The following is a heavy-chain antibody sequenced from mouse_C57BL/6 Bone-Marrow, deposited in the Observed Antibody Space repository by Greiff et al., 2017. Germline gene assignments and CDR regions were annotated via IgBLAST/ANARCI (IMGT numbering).Heavy chain of an antibody. Sequence: QVQLQQSGAELARPGASVKLSCKASGYTFTSYGISWVKQRTGQGLEWIGEIYPRSGNTYYNEKFKGTATLTADKSSSTAYMALRSLPSEDSAVXFCAREGYYGSSDYWGQGTTLTVSS. J-gene: IGHJ2*01. CDR3: AREGYYGSSDY. D-gene: IGHD1-1*01. CDR1: GYTFTSYG. V-gene: IGHV1-81*01. CDR2: IYPRSGNT.